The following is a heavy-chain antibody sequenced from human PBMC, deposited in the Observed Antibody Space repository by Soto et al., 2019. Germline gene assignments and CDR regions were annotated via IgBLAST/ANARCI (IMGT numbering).Heavy chain of an antibody. D-gene: IGHD6-13*01. CDR3: ARSGYSSFLVTNYYGMDV. V-gene: IGHV1-69*13. CDR2: IIPIFGTA. Sequence: SVKVSCKASGGTFSSYAISWVRQAPGQGLEWMGGIIPIFGTANYAQRFQGRVTITADESTSTAYMELSSLRSEDTAVYYCARSGYSSFLVTNYYGMDVWGQGTTVTVSS. CDR1: GGTFSSYA. J-gene: IGHJ6*02.